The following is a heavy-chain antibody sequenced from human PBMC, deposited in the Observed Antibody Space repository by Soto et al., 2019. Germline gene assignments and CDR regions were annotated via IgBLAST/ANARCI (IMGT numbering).Heavy chain of an antibody. CDR2: IYHSGST. CDR1: GGSISSGGYP. CDR3: ARGQVVAAPH. Sequence: PSETLSLTCAVSGGSISSGGYPWSWIRQPPGKGLEWIGYIYHSGSTYYNPSLKSRVTISVDRSKNQFSLKLSPVTAADTAVYYCARGQVVAAPHRGQGTLVTVSS. V-gene: IGHV4-30-2*01. J-gene: IGHJ4*02. D-gene: IGHD2-15*01.